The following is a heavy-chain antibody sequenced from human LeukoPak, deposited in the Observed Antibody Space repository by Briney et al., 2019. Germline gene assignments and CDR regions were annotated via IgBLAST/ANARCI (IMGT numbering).Heavy chain of an antibody. CDR3: AKGALYCGGDCYSGVFDY. D-gene: IGHD2-21*02. Sequence: GGSLRLSCAASGFTIDDYAMHWVRQAPGKGLEWVPGISWNSGSIGYADSVKGRFTISRDNAKNSLYLQMNSLRAEDTALYYCAKGALYCGGDCYSGVFDYWGQGTLVTVSS. CDR2: ISWNSGSI. J-gene: IGHJ4*02. V-gene: IGHV3-9*01. CDR1: GFTIDDYA.